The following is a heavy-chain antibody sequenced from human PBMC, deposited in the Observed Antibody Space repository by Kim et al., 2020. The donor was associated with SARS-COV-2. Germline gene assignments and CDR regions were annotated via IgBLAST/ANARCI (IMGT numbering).Heavy chain of an antibody. CDR3: STNANYKFDY. Sequence: GGSLRLSCAASGLTFSDSSVHWVRQASGKGLEWVGRIRGRATGYATTYAASVQGRFTLSRDDSKNTACLQMNSLKTEDTAVYYCSTNANYKFDYWGQG. CDR1: GLTFSDSS. V-gene: IGHV3-73*01. CDR2: IRGRATGYAT. J-gene: IGHJ4*02. D-gene: IGHD1-7*01.